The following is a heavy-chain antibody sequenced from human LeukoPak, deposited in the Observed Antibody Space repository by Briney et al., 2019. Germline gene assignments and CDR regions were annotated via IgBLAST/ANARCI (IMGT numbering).Heavy chain of an antibody. V-gene: IGHV1-69*01. CDR1: GGTFSSYA. Sequence: SVKVSCKASGGTFSSYAISWVRQAPGQGLEWMGGIIPIFGTANYAQKFQGRVTITADESTSTAYMELSSLRSEDTAVYYCARGRFSYYYDSSGYLYAFDIRGQGTMVTVSS. CDR2: IIPIFGTA. J-gene: IGHJ3*02. CDR3: ARGRFSYYYDSSGYLYAFDI. D-gene: IGHD3-22*01.